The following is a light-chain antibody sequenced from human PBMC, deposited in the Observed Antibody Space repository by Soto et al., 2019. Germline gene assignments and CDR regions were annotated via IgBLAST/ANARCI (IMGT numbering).Light chain of an antibody. CDR2: VAS. Sequence: EIVLTQSPATLSVSPGERATLPCRASQSVNQKLGWYQQKPGQAPRLLIYVASYRATGIPARFSGSGSGTEYTLTISNLQAQDFALYSCQQFNNWPHTFGRATKVDI. V-gene: IGKV3-15*01. CDR1: QSVNQK. J-gene: IGKJ2*01. CDR3: QQFNNWPHT.